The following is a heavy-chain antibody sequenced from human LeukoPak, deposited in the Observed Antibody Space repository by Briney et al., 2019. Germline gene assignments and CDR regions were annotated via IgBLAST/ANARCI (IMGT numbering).Heavy chain of an antibody. CDR3: AKDGGWGGRGVKYYFDY. CDR1: GFTFSSYG. D-gene: IGHD3-10*01. V-gene: IGHV3-30*18. CDR2: ISYDGSNK. J-gene: IGHJ4*02. Sequence: GGSLRLSCAASGFTFSSYGMHWVRQAPGKGLEWVAVISYDGSNKYYADSVKGRFIISRDNSKNTLYLQMNSLRAEDTAVYYCAKDGGWGGRGVKYYFDYWGQGTLVTVSS.